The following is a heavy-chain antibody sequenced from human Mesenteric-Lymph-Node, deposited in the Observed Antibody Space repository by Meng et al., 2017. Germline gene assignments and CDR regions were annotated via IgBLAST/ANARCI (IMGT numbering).Heavy chain of an antibody. CDR2: ISEAGSSPT. Sequence: GESLKISCAASGFTFSTYVMTWVRQAPGKGLEWVSSISEAGSSPTYYADSVKGRFTISRDNSKNTLYLQMNSLRAEDTAVYYCAKDGGSGPAPNWFDPWGQGTLVTVSS. CDR3: AKDGGSGPAPNWFDP. CDR1: GFTFSTYV. V-gene: IGHV3-23*01. J-gene: IGHJ5*02. D-gene: IGHD2-15*01.